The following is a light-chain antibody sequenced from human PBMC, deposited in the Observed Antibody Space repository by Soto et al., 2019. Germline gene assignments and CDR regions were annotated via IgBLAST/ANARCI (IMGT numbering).Light chain of an antibody. CDR3: QQYGRSPYT. CDR1: QSVSRSY. Sequence: EIVLTQSPGTLSLSPGERATLSCRASQSVSRSYLAWYQQKPGQAPRLLIYGASSRATGIPDRFSGSGSGTDFTLTISRLEPEDFAVYYCQQYGRSPYTFGPGTKLEIK. CDR2: GAS. V-gene: IGKV3-20*01. J-gene: IGKJ2*01.